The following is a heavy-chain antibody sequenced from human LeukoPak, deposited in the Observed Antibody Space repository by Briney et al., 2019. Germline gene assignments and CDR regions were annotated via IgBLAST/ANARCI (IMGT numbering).Heavy chain of an antibody. V-gene: IGHV4-61*02. D-gene: IGHD2-2*01. J-gene: IGHJ6*03. Sequence: SQTLSLTCTVSGGSISSGSYYWSWIRQPAGKGLEWVGRIYTSGGTNYNPSLKSRVTISIDTSKNQVSLKLSSVTAADTAVYYCARVGCSSTSCYGWFYYMDVWGKGTTVTVSS. CDR3: ARVGCSSTSCYGWFYYMDV. CDR1: GGSISSGSYY. CDR2: IYTSGGT.